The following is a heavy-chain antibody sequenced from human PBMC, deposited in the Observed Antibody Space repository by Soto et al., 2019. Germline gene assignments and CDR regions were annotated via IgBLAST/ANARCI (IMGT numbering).Heavy chain of an antibody. J-gene: IGHJ5*02. CDR2: TYYRSKWYN. D-gene: IGHD2-15*01. CDR1: GDSVSSNSAA. CDR3: ARVDCSGGSCGSDNWFDP. V-gene: IGHV6-1*01. Sequence: QSQTLSLTCAISGDSVSSNSAAWNWIRQSPSRGLEWLGRTYYRSKWYNDYAVSVKSRITINPDTSKDQFSLQLNSVTPEDTAVYYCARVDCSGGSCGSDNWFDPWGQGTLVTVSS.